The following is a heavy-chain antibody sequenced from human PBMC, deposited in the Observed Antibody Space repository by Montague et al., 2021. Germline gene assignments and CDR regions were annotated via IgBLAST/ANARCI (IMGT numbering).Heavy chain of an antibody. CDR3: VVTPSLYYHGMDV. D-gene: IGHD4-23*01. V-gene: IGHV4-39*01. CDR2: LYYNGCP. J-gene: IGHJ6*02. Sequence: SETLSLTCAVYAGTKSRTSYHLGSIPQPTAEGPAGMGCLYYNGCPEQETVLKNRGTISVDTSKNQCSLKLSSVTVADTALYYGVVTPSLYYHGMDVWGPGTTVSVSS. CDR1: AGTKSRTSYH.